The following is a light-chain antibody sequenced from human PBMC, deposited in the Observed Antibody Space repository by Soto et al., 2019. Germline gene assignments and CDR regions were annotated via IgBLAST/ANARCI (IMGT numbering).Light chain of an antibody. J-gene: IGKJ4*01. Sequence: EIVLTQSPGTLSLSPGERATLSCRASQSVSTSYLAWYQQKPGQAPRLLIYGTSSRATGIPDRFSGSGSGTDFTLTSSILEPEDFAVYYCQQYDSSPLTFGGGPKVEIK. V-gene: IGKV3-20*01. CDR1: QSVSTSY. CDR3: QQYDSSPLT. CDR2: GTS.